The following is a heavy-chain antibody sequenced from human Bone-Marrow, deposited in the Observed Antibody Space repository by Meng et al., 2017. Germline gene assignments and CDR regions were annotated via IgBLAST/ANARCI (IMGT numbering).Heavy chain of an antibody. CDR3: ARVPTYYYDSSGYYRSNDAFDI. Sequence: ASAKVSCKDSGYTFTSCAMHWVRQAPGQRLEWMGWINAGNGNTKYSQKFQGRVTITRDTSASTAYMELSSLRSEDTAVYYCARVPTYYYDSSGYYRSNDAFDIWGQGTMVTVSS. V-gene: IGHV1-3*01. CDR1: GYTFTSCA. J-gene: IGHJ3*02. CDR2: INAGNGNT. D-gene: IGHD3-22*01.